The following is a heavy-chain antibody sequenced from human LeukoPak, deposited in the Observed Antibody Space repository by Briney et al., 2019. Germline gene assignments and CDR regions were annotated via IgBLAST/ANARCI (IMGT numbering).Heavy chain of an antibody. CDR2: IYSGGST. CDR3: ARDQDQAAAGSLDY. D-gene: IGHD6-13*01. Sequence: PGGSLRLSCAASGFTVSSNYMSWVRQAPGKGLEWVSVIYSGGSTYYADSVKGRFTISRDNSKNTLYLQMNSLRAEDTAVYYCARDQDQAAAGSLDYWGQGTLVTVSS. J-gene: IGHJ4*02. CDR1: GFTVSSNY. V-gene: IGHV3-53*01.